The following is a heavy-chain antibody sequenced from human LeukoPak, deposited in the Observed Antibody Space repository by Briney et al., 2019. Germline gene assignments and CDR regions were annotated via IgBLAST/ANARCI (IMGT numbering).Heavy chain of an antibody. J-gene: IGHJ4*02. CDR1: GYTFTGYY. V-gene: IGHV1-2*02. CDR3: ARDRGGSSWAAPLDY. CDR2: INPNSGGT. Sequence: GASVKVSCKASGYTFTGYYMHWVRQAPGQGLEWMGWINPNSGGTNYAQKLQGRVTMTTDTSTSTAYMELRSLRSGSLRSDDTAVYYCARDRGGSSWAAPLDYWGQGTLVTVSS. D-gene: IGHD6-13*01.